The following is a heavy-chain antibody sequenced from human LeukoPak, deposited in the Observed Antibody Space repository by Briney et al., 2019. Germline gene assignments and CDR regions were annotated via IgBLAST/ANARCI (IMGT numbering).Heavy chain of an antibody. D-gene: IGHD1-1*01. CDR3: ARGYDLKRFDP. J-gene: IGHJ5*02. CDR2: IYHSGST. Sequence: NPSETLSLTCTVSGYSISSGYYWGWIRQPPGKGLEWIGSIYHSGSTYYNPSLKSRATISVDTSKNQFSLKLSSVTAADTAVYYCARGYDLKRFDPWGQGTLVTVSS. CDR1: GYSISSGYY. V-gene: IGHV4-38-2*02.